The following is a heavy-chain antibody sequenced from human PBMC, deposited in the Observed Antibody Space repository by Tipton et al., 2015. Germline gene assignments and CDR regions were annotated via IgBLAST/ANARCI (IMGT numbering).Heavy chain of an antibody. J-gene: IGHJ2*01. V-gene: IGHV4-59*01. CDR1: GDFISTYH. D-gene: IGHD1-26*01. CDR3: ARYSWGYWYFDL. CDR2: IDYTGRT. Sequence: GLVKPSETLSLTCSLSGDFISTYHWTWIRQPPGKEMEWIGYIDYTGRTKYSPSLKSRVTISVDTPKNQFSLKLSSVTAADTAAYYCARYSWGYWYFDLWGRGTLVSVSS.